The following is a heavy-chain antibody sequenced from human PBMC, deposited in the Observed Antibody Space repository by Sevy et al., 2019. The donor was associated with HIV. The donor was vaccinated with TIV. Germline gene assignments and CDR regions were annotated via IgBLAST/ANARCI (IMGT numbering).Heavy chain of an antibody. CDR3: VRDFNGYSDY. CDR2: MNQDGNII. Sequence: GGSLRLSCVASDLRYYWMHWVRQVPGKGLVWVSRMNQDGNIINYADSVKGRFIISRDNARNTLYLQMNSLRADDTAVYYCVRDFNGYSDYWGQGTLVTVSS. CDR1: DLRYYW. J-gene: IGHJ4*02. D-gene: IGHD3-22*01. V-gene: IGHV3-74*01.